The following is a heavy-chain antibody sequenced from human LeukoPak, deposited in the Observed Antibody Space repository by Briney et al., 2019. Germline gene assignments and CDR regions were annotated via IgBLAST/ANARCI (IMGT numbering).Heavy chain of an antibody. J-gene: IGHJ4*02. Sequence: GGSLRLSCTASGFTFSRSTMNWVRHAPGKGLEWVSSISSSSRYIFYADSVKGRFTISRDNAKNSLYLQINSLRAEDTAVYYCARGIHHRVPKENFDYWGQGTLVTVSS. V-gene: IGHV3-21*01. D-gene: IGHD2/OR15-2a*01. CDR3: ARGIHHRVPKENFDY. CDR2: ISSSSRYI. CDR1: GFTFSRST.